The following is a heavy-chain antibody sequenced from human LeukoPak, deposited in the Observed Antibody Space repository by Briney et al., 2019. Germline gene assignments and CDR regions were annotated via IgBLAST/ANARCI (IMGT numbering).Heavy chain of an antibody. J-gene: IGHJ4*02. D-gene: IGHD2-15*01. CDR3: ARQLPYCSGGSCYVSFFDY. Sequence: ETLSLTCTVSGGSISSSSYYWGWIRQPPGKGLEWIGSIYYSGSTYYNPSLKSRVAISVDTSKNQFFLKLSSVTAADTAVYYCARQLPYCSGGSCYVSFFDYWGQGTLVTVSS. CDR1: GGSISSSSYY. V-gene: IGHV4-39*01. CDR2: IYYSGST.